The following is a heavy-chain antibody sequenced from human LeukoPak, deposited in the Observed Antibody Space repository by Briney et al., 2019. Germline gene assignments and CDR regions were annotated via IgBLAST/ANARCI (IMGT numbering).Heavy chain of an antibody. J-gene: IGHJ3*02. CDR1: GYTFTSYY. CDR2: INPSGGST. Sequence: ASVKVSCKASGYTFTSYYMHWVRQAPGQGLEWMGIINPSGGSTSYAQKFQGRVTMTRDTSTSTVYMELSSLRSEDTAVYYCAGSSSWLGAFDIWGQGTLVTVSS. D-gene: IGHD6-13*01. CDR3: AGSSSWLGAFDI. V-gene: IGHV1-46*03.